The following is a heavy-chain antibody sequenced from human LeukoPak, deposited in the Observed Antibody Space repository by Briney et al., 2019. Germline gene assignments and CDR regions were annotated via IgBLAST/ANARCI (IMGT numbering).Heavy chain of an antibody. J-gene: IGHJ4*02. CDR2: IRYDGSNK. CDR1: GFTFSSHG. Sequence: EGSLRLSCAASGFTFSSHGMHWVRQAPGKGLEWVAFIRYDGSNKYYADSVKGRFTISRDNSKNTLYLQMNSLRAEDTAVYYCAKDWGRDIVVVPAAISLDYWGQGTLVTVSS. V-gene: IGHV3-30*02. D-gene: IGHD2-2*02. CDR3: AKDWGRDIVVVPAAISLDY.